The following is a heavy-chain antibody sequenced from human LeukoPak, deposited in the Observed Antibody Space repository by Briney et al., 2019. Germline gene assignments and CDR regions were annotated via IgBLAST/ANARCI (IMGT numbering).Heavy chain of an antibody. CDR1: GYTFTSYG. V-gene: IGHV1-18*01. D-gene: IGHD5-12*01. CDR2: ITAYNGNT. Sequence: ASVKVSCKASGYTFTSYGINWVRLIPGQGLEWMGWITAYNGNTNYAQKVQDRVTMTTDTSTGTAYMDLRSLRSDDTAVYYCARRLSGGYGLDYWGQGTLVTVSS. J-gene: IGHJ4*02. CDR3: ARRLSGGYGLDY.